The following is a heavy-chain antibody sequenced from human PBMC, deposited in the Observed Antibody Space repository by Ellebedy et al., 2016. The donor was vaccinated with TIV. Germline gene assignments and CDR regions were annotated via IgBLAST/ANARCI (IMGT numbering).Heavy chain of an antibody. J-gene: IGHJ2*01. Sequence: GGSLRLSXAASGFTFSDYYMGWIRHAPVKGLEWVSYISSSSSHTNYADSVKGRFTISRDNAKNSLYLQMNSLRAEDTAVYYCARDRVARRYFDVWGRGTLVTVSS. CDR1: GFTFSDYY. CDR2: ISSSSSHT. D-gene: IGHD2-15*01. V-gene: IGHV3-11*06. CDR3: ARDRVARRYFDV.